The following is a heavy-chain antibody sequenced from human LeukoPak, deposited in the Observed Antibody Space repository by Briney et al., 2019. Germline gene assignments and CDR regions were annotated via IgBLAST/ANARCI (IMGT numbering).Heavy chain of an antibody. Sequence: LAGGSLRLSCAASGFTVSSNYMSWVRQAPGKGLEWVSVIYSGGSTYYADSVKGRFTISRDNSKNTLYLQMNSLRAEDTAVYYCARDPLSYYYDSSGSWGQGTLVTVSS. CDR1: GFTVSSNY. J-gene: IGHJ5*02. CDR3: ARDPLSYYYDSSGS. V-gene: IGHV3-66*01. CDR2: IYSGGST. D-gene: IGHD3-22*01.